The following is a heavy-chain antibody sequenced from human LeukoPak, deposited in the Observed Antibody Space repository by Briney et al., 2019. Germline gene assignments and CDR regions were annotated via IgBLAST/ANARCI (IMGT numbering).Heavy chain of an antibody. CDR2: ISGSGGTT. CDR1: GFTFSSYA. J-gene: IGHJ4*02. D-gene: IGHD2-15*01. Sequence: GGSLRLSCAASGFTFSSYAMSWVRQAPGKGLEWVSAISGSGGTTYYADSVKGRFTISRDNSKNTLYLQMNRLRAEDTAVYYCAKGVDYCSGGSCPADYWGPGTLVTVSS. CDR3: AKGVDYCSGGSCPADY. V-gene: IGHV3-23*01.